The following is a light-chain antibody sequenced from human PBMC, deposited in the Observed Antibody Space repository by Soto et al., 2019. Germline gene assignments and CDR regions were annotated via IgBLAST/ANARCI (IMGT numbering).Light chain of an antibody. V-gene: IGKV4-1*01. CDR3: QQYYSTPIT. Sequence: DIVMTQSPESLAVSLGEKGAITCKSRQSVLYSSNNKNYLAWYQQKPGQPPKLLIYWASTRESGVPDRFSGSGSGTDFTLTISSLQAEDVAVYYCQQYYSTPITFGQGTKVDI. CDR2: WAS. J-gene: IGKJ1*01. CDR1: QSVLYSSNNKNY.